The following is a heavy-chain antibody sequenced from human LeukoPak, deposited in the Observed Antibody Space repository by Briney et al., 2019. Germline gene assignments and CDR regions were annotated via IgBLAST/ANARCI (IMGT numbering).Heavy chain of an antibody. Sequence: GSLRLSCAASGFTFSSYWMSWFRQAPGKGLEWVSAISGSGGSTYYADSVKGRFTISRDNSKNTLYLQMNSLRAEDTAVYYCAKADGFWSGYYFDYWGQGTLVTVSS. J-gene: IGHJ4*02. V-gene: IGHV3-23*01. D-gene: IGHD3-3*01. CDR3: AKADGFWSGYYFDY. CDR2: ISGSGGST. CDR1: GFTFSSYW.